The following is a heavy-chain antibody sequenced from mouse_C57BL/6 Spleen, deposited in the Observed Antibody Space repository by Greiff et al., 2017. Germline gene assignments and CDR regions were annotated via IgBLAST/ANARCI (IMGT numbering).Heavy chain of an antibody. CDR3: ARDYYGSSYDAMDY. D-gene: IGHD1-1*01. CDR2: IDPNSGGT. J-gene: IGHJ4*01. V-gene: IGHV1-72*01. Sequence: QVQLQQPGAELVKPGASVKLSCKASGYTFTSYWMHWVKQRPGRGLEWIGRIDPNSGGTKYNEKFKSKATMTVDKPSSKAYMQLSSLTSEDSSVYYCARDYYGSSYDAMDYWGQGTSVTVSS. CDR1: GYTFTSYW.